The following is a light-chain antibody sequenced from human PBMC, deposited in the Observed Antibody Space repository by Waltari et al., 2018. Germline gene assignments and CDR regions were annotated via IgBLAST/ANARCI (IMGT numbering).Light chain of an antibody. Sequence: QSALTQPASVSGSPGQSITISCTGTSSDVGGYTSVSCYQDHPGQAPKVIIYDVSDRPSGISERFSGSKSGNTASLTISGLQAEDEADYYCSSQSSDNVVLFGGGTKLTVL. V-gene: IGLV2-14*03. J-gene: IGLJ2*01. CDR3: SSQSSDNVVL. CDR1: SSDVGGYTS. CDR2: DVS.